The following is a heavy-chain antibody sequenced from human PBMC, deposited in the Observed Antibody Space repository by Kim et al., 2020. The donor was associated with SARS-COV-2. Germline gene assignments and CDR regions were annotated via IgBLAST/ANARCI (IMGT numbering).Heavy chain of an antibody. J-gene: IGHJ5*02. Sequence: SETLSLTCTVSGGSISSSSYYWGWIRQPPGKGLEWIGSIYYSGSTYYNPSLKSRVTISVDTSKNQFSLELSSVTAADTAVYYCARTRGELLFRMYNWFDPWGQGTLVTVSS. D-gene: IGHD1-26*01. CDR3: ARTRGELLFRMYNWFDP. CDR2: IYYSGST. V-gene: IGHV4-39*01. CDR1: GGSISSSSYY.